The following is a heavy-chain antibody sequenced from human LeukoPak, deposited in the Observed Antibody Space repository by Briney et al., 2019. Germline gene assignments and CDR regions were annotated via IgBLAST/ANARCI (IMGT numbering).Heavy chain of an antibody. CDR3: AXXXXYDTSRYYQPFDY. CDR1: GYTFTSYG. CDR2: ISAYNGNT. Sequence: ASVKVSCKASGYTFTSYGISWVRQAPGQGLEWMGWISAYNGNTNYAQKLQGRVTMTTDTSTSTAYMNLRSLRSDDTAVYYCAXXXXYDTSRYYQPFDYWGQGTLVTVSS. V-gene: IGHV1-18*01. J-gene: IGHJ4*02. D-gene: IGHD3-22*01.